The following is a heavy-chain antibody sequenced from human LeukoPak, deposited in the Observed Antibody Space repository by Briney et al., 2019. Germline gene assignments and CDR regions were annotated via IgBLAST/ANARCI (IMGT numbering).Heavy chain of an antibody. J-gene: IGHJ4*02. Sequence: GRSLRLSCAASGFTFSSYGMHWVRQAPGKGLEWVAVIWYDGSNKYYADSVKGRFTISRGNSKNTLYLQMNSLRAEDTAVYYCARDPALLWFGELLKYYFDYWGQGTLVTVSS. CDR2: IWYDGSNK. CDR1: GFTFSSYG. D-gene: IGHD3-10*01. V-gene: IGHV3-33*01. CDR3: ARDPALLWFGELLKYYFDY.